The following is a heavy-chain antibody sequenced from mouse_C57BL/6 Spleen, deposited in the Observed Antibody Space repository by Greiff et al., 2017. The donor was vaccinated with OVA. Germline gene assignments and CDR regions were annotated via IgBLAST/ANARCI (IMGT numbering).Heavy chain of an antibody. D-gene: IGHD3-3*01. Sequence: EVKLMESGGGLVQPGGSLKLSCAASGFTFSDYGMAWVRQAPRKGPEWVAFISNLAYSIYYADNVTGRFTISRENAKNTLYLEMSSLRSEDTAMYYCARHRGYFDVWGTGTTVTVSS. CDR3: ARHRGYFDV. CDR2: ISNLAYSI. V-gene: IGHV5-15*01. CDR1: GFTFSDYG. J-gene: IGHJ1*03.